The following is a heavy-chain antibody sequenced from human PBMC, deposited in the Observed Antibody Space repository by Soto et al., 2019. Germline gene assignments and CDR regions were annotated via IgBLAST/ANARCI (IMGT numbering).Heavy chain of an antibody. D-gene: IGHD3-10*01. V-gene: IGHV5-51*01. J-gene: IGHJ6*02. CDR3: ARLTFHGSGSYQYGMDV. CDR1: GYSFTSYC. CDR2: IYPCDSDT. Sequence: GESLKISCKGSGYSFTSYCIGWVRQMPWKGLEWMGIIYPCDSDTRYSPSFQGQVTISADKSISTAYLQWSSLKASDTAMYYCARLTFHGSGSYQYGMDVWGQGTPVTVSS.